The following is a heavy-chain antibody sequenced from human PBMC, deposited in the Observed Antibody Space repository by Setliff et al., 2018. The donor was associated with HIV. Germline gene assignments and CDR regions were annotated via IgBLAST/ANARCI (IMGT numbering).Heavy chain of an antibody. V-gene: IGHV1-46*01. Sequence: GASVKVSCKASGYTFTSYYMHWVRQAPGQGLEWMGIINPSGGSTSYAQKFQGRVTRTRDTSTSTVYMELSSLRSEDTAVYYGAREYSSSSGGGAFDYWGQGTLVTVSS. CDR1: GYTFTSYY. CDR3: AREYSSSSGGGAFDY. J-gene: IGHJ4*02. D-gene: IGHD6-6*01. CDR2: INPSGGST.